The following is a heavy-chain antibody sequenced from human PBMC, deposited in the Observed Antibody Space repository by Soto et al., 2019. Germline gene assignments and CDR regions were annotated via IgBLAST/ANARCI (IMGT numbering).Heavy chain of an antibody. CDR3: ARGKSSGPLYYFDT. Sequence: SETLSLTCGVYNGSFSDYFWNWIRQPPGKGLEWIGEIKESGFATYNPSLKGRVTMSVDTANNQFSLKVTSVTAADTAVYYCARGKSSGPLYYFDTWGQGTLVTVSS. D-gene: IGHD6-19*01. J-gene: IGHJ4*02. CDR2: IKESGFA. V-gene: IGHV4-34*01. CDR1: NGSFSDYF.